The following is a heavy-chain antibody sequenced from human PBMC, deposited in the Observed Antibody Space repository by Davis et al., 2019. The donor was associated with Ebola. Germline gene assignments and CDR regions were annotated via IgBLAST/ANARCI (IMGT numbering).Heavy chain of an antibody. J-gene: IGHJ6*02. Sequence: KVSCKVSGYTLTALSMHWVRQMPGKGLEWMGIIFPGDSDTRYSPSFQGQVTISADKSISTAYLQWSSLKASDTAMYYCARLAGSGSYYIDGMDVWGQGTTVTVSS. CDR2: IFPGDSDT. CDR3: ARLAGSGSYYIDGMDV. V-gene: IGHV5-51*01. CDR1: GYTLTALS. D-gene: IGHD3-10*01.